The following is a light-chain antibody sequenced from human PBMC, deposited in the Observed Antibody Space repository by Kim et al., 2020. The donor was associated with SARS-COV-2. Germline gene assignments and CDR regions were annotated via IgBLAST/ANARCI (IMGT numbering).Light chain of an antibody. CDR1: ESVRSN. V-gene: IGKV3-15*01. Sequence: EIVMTQSPATLSVFPGERATLSCRASESVRSNLAWYQQKPGQAPRLLIDGASTRAAGIPARFSGSGSGTEFTLTISSLQSEDSAVYYCQQYHNWPPWTFGQGTMVDIK. CDR2: GAS. CDR3: QQYHNWPPWT. J-gene: IGKJ1*01.